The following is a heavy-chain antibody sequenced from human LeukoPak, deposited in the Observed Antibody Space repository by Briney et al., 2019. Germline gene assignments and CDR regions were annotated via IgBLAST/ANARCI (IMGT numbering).Heavy chain of an antibody. D-gene: IGHD3-10*01. CDR2: ISGSAGNT. V-gene: IGHV3-23*01. CDR3: AKVPRFGEPSDY. CDR1: GFIFGSYG. Sequence: GGSLRLSCAASGFIFGSYGMSWVRPAPGKGLEWVSTISGSAGNTDYADSVKGRFTISRDNSKNTLYLQMTSLRVEDTAVYYCAKVPRFGEPSDYWGQGTLVTVSS. J-gene: IGHJ4*02.